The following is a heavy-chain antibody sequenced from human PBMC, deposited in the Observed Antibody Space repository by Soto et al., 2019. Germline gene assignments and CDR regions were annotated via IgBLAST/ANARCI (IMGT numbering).Heavy chain of an antibody. CDR3: ARGEYDFWSGYYTGIDY. V-gene: IGHV1-8*01. J-gene: IGHJ4*02. CDR1: GYTFTSYD. CDR2: MNPNSGNT. Sequence: ASVKVSCKASGYTFTSYDINWVRQATGQGLEWMGWMNPNSGNTGYAQKFQGRVTMTRNTSRSTAYMELSSLRSEDTAVYYCARGEYDFWSGYYTGIDYWGQGTLVTVSS. D-gene: IGHD3-3*01.